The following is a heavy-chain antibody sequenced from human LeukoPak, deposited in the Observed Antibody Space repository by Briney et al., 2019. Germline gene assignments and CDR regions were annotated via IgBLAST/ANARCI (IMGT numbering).Heavy chain of an antibody. CDR2: IIPIFGTA. CDR3: ARSGDTATHFDY. D-gene: IGHD5-18*01. J-gene: IGHJ4*02. Sequence: ASVRVSCKASGGTFSSYAISWVRQAPGQGLEWMGGIIPIFGTANYAQKFQGRVTITADESTSTAYMELSSLRSEDTAVYYCARSGDTATHFDYWGQGTLVTVSS. CDR1: GGTFSSYA. V-gene: IGHV1-69*13.